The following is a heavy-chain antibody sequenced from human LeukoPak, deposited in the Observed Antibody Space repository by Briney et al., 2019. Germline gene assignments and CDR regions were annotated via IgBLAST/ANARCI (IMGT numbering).Heavy chain of an antibody. CDR3: ARPTNRPSRYYGMDV. CDR2: MNPASGNT. CDR1: GYMLTSYD. V-gene: IGHV1-8*01. Sequence: ASVKVSCKASGYMLTSYDMNWVRQATGQGPEYMGWMNPASGNTGYAQKFQGRVTMTWNISINTAYMELRSLRYEDTAVYYCARPTNRPSRYYGMDVWGQGTTVTVSS. D-gene: IGHD2-8*01. J-gene: IGHJ6*02.